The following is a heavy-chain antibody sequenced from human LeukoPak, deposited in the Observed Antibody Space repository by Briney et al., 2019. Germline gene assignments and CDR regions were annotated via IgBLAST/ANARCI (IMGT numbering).Heavy chain of an antibody. J-gene: IGHJ4*02. V-gene: IGHV3-7*01. CDR3: ARKYSSSWDY. CDR2: IKEDGSEK. Sequence: GGSLRLSCAASGFTFSSYWMSWVRRAPGKGLEWVANIKEDGSEKYYVDSVKGCFTISRDNAKNSLYLQMNSLRAEDTAVYYCARKYSSSWDYWGQGTLVTVSS. CDR1: GFTFSSYW. D-gene: IGHD6-6*01.